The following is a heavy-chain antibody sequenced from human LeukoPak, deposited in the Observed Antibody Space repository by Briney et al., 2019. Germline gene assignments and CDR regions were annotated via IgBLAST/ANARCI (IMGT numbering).Heavy chain of an antibody. Sequence: AGGSLRLSCAASGFTFSSYSMNWVRQAPGKGLEWVSSISSSSSYIYYADSVKGRFTISRDNAKNSLYLQMNSLRAEDTAVYYCARDRYDFWSGLFDPWGQGTLVTVSS. CDR3: ARDRYDFWSGLFDP. CDR2: ISSSSSYI. V-gene: IGHV3-21*04. D-gene: IGHD3-3*01. CDR1: GFTFSSYS. J-gene: IGHJ5*02.